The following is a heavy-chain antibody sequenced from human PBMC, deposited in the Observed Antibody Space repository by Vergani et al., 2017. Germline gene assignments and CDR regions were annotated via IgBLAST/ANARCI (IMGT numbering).Heavy chain of an antibody. CDR2: ISSSSSTI. Sequence: EVQLVESGGGLVQPGGSLRLSCAASKFTFSSFSMNWVRQAPGKGLEWVSYISSSSSTIYYADSVKGRFTISRDNAKNSLYLQMNSLRAEDTAVYYCAREIGGDYVDYWGQGTLVTVSS. J-gene: IGHJ4*02. D-gene: IGHD4-17*01. CDR1: KFTFSSFS. CDR3: AREIGGDYVDY. V-gene: IGHV3-48*01.